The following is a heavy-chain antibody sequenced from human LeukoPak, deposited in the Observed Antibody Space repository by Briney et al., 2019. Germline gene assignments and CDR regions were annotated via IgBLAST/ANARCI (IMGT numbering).Heavy chain of an antibody. V-gene: IGHV1-2*02. CDR2: INPNSGGT. CDR3: ATVHHRYYDFWSGYYTTND. Sequence: ASVKVSCKASGYTFTDYYMHWVRQAPGQGLEWMGWINPNSGGTNYAQKFQGRVTMTRDTSISTAYMELSRLRSDDTAVYYCATVHHRYYDFWSGYYTTNDWGQGTLVTVSS. J-gene: IGHJ4*02. D-gene: IGHD3-3*01. CDR1: GYTFTDYY.